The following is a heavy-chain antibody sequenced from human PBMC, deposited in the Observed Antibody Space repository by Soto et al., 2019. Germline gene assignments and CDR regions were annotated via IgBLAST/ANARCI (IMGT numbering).Heavy chain of an antibody. Sequence: SETLSLTCAVYGGSFSGYYWSWIRQPPGKGLEWIGEINHSGSTNYNPSLKSRVTISVDKSKNQFSLKLSSVTAADTAVYYCAPRPMVRGVERPYPWGQGTLVTVSS. V-gene: IGHV4-34*01. CDR3: APRPMVRGVERPYP. CDR2: INHSGST. D-gene: IGHD3-10*01. CDR1: GGSFSGYY. J-gene: IGHJ5*02.